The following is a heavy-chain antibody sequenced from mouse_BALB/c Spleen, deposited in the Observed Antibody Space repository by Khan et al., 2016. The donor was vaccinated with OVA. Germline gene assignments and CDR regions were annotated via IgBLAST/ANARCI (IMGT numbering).Heavy chain of an antibody. Sequence: VQVVESGPGLVAPSQSLSITCTVSGFSLTSYGVHWVRQPPGKGLEWLVVIWSDGSTNYNSVLKSRLSISKDNSKSQVFLKMNSLQTDDTAIYYCARWFDGYSSLYAMDYWGQGTSVTVSS. CDR1: GFSLTSYG. J-gene: IGHJ4*01. V-gene: IGHV2-6*02. CDR3: ARWFDGYSSLYAMDY. CDR2: IWSDGST. D-gene: IGHD2-3*01.